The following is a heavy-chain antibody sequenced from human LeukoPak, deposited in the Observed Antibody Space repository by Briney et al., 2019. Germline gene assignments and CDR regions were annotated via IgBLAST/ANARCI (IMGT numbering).Heavy chain of an antibody. V-gene: IGHV4-59*01. CDR2: IYYNGNT. Sequence: SGTLSLTCTVSGASISSSYWSWVRQPPGKRLEWIGFIYYNGNTNSNPSLKSRVTISVDTSKNQFSLKLTSVTAADTAVYYCVRGNYDNRGYSNAFDIWGQEAMVTVSS. CDR1: GASISSSY. CDR3: VRGNYDNRGYSNAFDI. D-gene: IGHD3-22*01. J-gene: IGHJ3*02.